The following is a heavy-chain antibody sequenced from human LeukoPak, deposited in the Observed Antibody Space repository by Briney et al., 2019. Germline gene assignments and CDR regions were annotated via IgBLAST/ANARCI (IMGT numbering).Heavy chain of an antibody. CDR1: GGSISRYS. D-gene: IGHD2-15*01. Sequence: SETLSLTCTVSGGSISRYSWTWIRQPPGKGLEWIGYIYYSMTSVSTNYNPSLKSRVTISVDSSKNQFSLKLSSVTAADTAVYYCARHKGSGQNGAFDIWGQGTMVTVSS. V-gene: IGHV4-59*08. CDR3: ARHKGSGQNGAFDI. J-gene: IGHJ3*02. CDR2: IYYSMTSVST.